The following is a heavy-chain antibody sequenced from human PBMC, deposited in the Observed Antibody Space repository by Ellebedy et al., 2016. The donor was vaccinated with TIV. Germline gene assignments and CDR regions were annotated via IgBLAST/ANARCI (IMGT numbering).Heavy chain of an antibody. D-gene: IGHD4-17*01. CDR3: ATDGSYGDYLSPTHAFEI. V-gene: IGHV3-7*01. J-gene: IGHJ3*02. Sequence: GGSLRLSCAASGFSFRSYWMTWVRQAPGKGLEWVANIRQDGSDMYYVDSVRGRFTISRDNAKNSLFLLMNSLSAEDTAVYYCATDGSYGDYLSPTHAFEIWGQGTRVTVSS. CDR2: IRQDGSDM. CDR1: GFSFRSYW.